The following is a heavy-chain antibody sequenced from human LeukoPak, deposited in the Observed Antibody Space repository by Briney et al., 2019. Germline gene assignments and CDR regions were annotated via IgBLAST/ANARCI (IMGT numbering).Heavy chain of an antibody. D-gene: IGHD5-24*01. CDR1: GFTFSSYW. J-gene: IGHJ4*02. Sequence: PGGSLRLSCAASGFTFSSYWMSWVRQAPGKGLKWVANIKEDGSEKYYVDSVKGRFTISRDNVKNSLYLQMNSLRAEDTAVYYCARDLGWLQFDYWGQGTLVTVSS. V-gene: IGHV3-7*01. CDR2: IKEDGSEK. CDR3: ARDLGWLQFDY.